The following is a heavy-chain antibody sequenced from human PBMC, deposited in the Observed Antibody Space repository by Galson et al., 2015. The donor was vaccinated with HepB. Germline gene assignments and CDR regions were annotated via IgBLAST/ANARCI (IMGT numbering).Heavy chain of an antibody. V-gene: IGHV3-64*01. CDR2: IIGNGGST. Sequence: SLRLSCAASGFTFGAYTLHWVRQAPGKGLEYVSAIIGNGGSTFYANSVRGRFTISRDNSKNTLYLQMGSLRAEDMAVYYCATDHNWGYENWGQGTLVTVSS. D-gene: IGHD7-27*01. CDR1: GFTFGAYT. CDR3: ATDHNWGYEN. J-gene: IGHJ4*02.